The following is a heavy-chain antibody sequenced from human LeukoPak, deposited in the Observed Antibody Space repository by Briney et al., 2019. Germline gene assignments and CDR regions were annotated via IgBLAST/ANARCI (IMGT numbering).Heavy chain of an antibody. CDR3: ARGDGASHLIDY. CDR2: IYTSGST. D-gene: IGHD4-17*01. V-gene: IGHV4-4*08. Sequence: PSETLSLTCTVSGGSIRTFYWSWIRQPAGKGLEWIGHIYTSGSTRYNPSLKSRVTISVDTSKNQFSLKLSSVTAADTAVYYCARGDGASHLIDYWGQGTLVTVSS. J-gene: IGHJ4*02. CDR1: GGSIRTFY.